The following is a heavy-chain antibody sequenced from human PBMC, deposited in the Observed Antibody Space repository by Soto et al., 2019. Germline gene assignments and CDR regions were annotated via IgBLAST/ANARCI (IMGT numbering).Heavy chain of an antibody. D-gene: IGHD5-18*01. J-gene: IGHJ4*02. Sequence: PSETLSLTCPFSGFSVSSGSNYWSWIRQPPGKGLEWIGHIYSSGSTNYNPSLKSRATISEDTSKNQFSLKLNSVTAADTAVYYCARVRGYTYGYDPRYYFDYWGQGTLVTVSS. V-gene: IGHV4-61*01. CDR3: ARVRGYTYGYDPRYYFDY. CDR2: IYSSGST. CDR1: GFSVSSGSNY.